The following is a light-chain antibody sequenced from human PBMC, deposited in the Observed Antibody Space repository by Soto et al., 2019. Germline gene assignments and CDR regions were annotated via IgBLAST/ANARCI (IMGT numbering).Light chain of an antibody. J-gene: IGKJ5*01. V-gene: IGKV3-11*01. CDR3: QQRSNWQIT. Sequence: EIVLTQSPGTLSLSPGDRATLSCRASQSVSSNLAWYQQKPGQAPRLLIYDASNRATGIPARFSGSGSGTDFTLTISSLEPEDFAIYYCQQRSNWQITFGQGRRLEIK. CDR2: DAS. CDR1: QSVSSN.